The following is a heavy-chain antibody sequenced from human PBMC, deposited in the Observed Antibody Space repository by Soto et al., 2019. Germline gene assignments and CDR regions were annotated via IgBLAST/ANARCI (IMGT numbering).Heavy chain of an antibody. D-gene: IGHD3-22*01. Sequence: PGGSLRLSCAASGSTFSSYSMNWVRQAPGKGLEWVSSISSSSSYIYYADSVKGRFTISRDNAKNSLYLQMNSLRAEDTAVYYCATTFYYYDSSGYYSRKYYYYYGMDVWGQGTTVTVSS. CDR1: GSTFSSYS. J-gene: IGHJ6*02. CDR3: ATTFYYYDSSGYYSRKYYYYYGMDV. CDR2: ISSSSSYI. V-gene: IGHV3-21*01.